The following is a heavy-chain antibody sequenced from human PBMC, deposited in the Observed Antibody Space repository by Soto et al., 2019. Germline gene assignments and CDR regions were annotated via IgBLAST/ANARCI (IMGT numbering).Heavy chain of an antibody. CDR2: IVVGGGNT. CDR3: AAGRYDILTGYPYYFDY. D-gene: IGHD3-9*01. J-gene: IGHJ4*02. CDR1: GLTFTSSA. V-gene: IGHV1-58*01. Sequence: ASVKVSCKASGLTFTSSAVQWVRQARGQRLEWIGWIVVGGGNTNYAQKFQERVTITRDMSTSTAYMELSSLRSEDTAVCYCAAGRYDILTGYPYYFDYWGQGTLVTVSS.